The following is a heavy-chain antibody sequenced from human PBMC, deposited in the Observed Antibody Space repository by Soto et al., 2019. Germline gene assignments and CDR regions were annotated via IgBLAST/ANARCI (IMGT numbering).Heavy chain of an antibody. CDR2: IIPIFGTA. D-gene: IGHD1-26*01. CDR3: ARKGPIFGGRYEVDAFDI. J-gene: IGHJ3*02. V-gene: IGHV1-69*13. CDR1: GGTFSSYA. Sequence: SVKVSCKASGGTFSSYAISWVRQAPGQGLEWMGGIIPIFGTANYAQKFQGRVTITADESTSTAYMELSSLRSEDTAVYYCARKGPIFGGRYEVDAFDIWGKGTMVTVSS.